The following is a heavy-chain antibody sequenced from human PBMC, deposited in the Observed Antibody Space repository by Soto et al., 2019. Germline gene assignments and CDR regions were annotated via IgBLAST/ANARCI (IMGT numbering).Heavy chain of an antibody. CDR1: GGSISSYY. V-gene: IGHV4-4*07. J-gene: IGHJ4*02. Sequence: SETLSLTCTVSGGSISSYYWNWIRQPAGKGLEWIGRIYTSGSTNYNPSLKSRVTKSVDTSKKQLSLKLSSVTAADTAVYYCASGTTVVTHFDYWGQGTLVTVSS. D-gene: IGHD4-17*01. CDR2: IYTSGST. CDR3: ASGTTVVTHFDY.